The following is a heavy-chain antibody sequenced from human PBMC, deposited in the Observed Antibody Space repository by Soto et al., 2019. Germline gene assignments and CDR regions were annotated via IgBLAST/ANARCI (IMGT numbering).Heavy chain of an antibody. V-gene: IGHV3-33*01. Sequence: QVQLVESGGGVVQPGRSLRLSCAASGFSFSSYGMNWVRQAPGKGLEWVAVIWYDGSNKYYADSVKGRFTISRDNSKNTLYLQMNSLRAEDTAVYYCARDGAAAVGYYGMDVWGQGTTVTVSS. J-gene: IGHJ6*02. D-gene: IGHD6-13*01. CDR2: IWYDGSNK. CDR1: GFSFSSYG. CDR3: ARDGAAAVGYYGMDV.